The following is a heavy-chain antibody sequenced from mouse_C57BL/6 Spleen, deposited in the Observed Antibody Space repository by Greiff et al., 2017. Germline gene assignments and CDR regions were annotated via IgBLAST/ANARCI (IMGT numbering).Heavy chain of an antibody. CDR3: ARHAIYYGNIYAMDY. V-gene: IGHV5-6*01. J-gene: IGHJ4*01. D-gene: IGHD2-1*01. CDR1: GFTFSSYG. Sequence: EVKVVESGGDLVKPGGSLKLSCAASGFTFSSYGMSWVRQTPDKRLEWVATISSGGSYTYYPDSVKGRFTISRDNAKNTLYLQMSSLKSEDTAMYYCARHAIYYGNIYAMDYWGQGTSVTVSS. CDR2: ISSGGSYT.